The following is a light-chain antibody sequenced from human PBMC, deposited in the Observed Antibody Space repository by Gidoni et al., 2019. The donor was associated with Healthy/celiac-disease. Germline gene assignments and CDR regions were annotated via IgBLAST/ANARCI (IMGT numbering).Light chain of an antibody. Sequence: EIVMTQSPATLSVSPGERATLSCRASQSVSSNLAGYQQKPGQAPRLLIYGASTRATGIPARFSGSGSGTEFTLTISSLQSEDFAVYYCQQYNNWPWWTFGQGTKVEIK. CDR3: QQYNNWPWWT. V-gene: IGKV3-15*01. CDR2: GAS. J-gene: IGKJ1*01. CDR1: QSVSSN.